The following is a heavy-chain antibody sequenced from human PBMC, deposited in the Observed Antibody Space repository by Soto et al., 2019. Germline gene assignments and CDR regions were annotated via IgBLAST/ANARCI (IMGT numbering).Heavy chain of an antibody. D-gene: IGHD4-17*01. V-gene: IGHV1-69*12. CDR3: ARDRTVITRSNSPNWYFDL. Sequence: QVQLVQSGAEVKKPGSSVKVSCEASGGTFNNYAISWVRQAPGQGLEWMGGIIPNFGTANYAQKFQGRVTITADEYTSTAYMELSSLRSEYPAVYYCARDRTVITRSNSPNWYFDLWGRGTLVTVSS. CDR2: IIPNFGTA. J-gene: IGHJ2*01. CDR1: GGTFNNYA.